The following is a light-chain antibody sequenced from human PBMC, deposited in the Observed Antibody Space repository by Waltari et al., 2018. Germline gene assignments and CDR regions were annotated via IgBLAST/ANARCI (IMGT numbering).Light chain of an antibody. J-gene: IGKJ1*01. Sequence: DIQLAQSPSTVSASVGDRVTIPFRARQHIHSWLAWYQQKPGKAPKALIYKASNLHSGVPSRFSGSGFGTEFTLTISSLQPDDFATYYCQKYNRPWTFGQGTRVDIK. V-gene: IGKV1-5*03. CDR1: QHIHSW. CDR2: KAS. CDR3: QKYNRPWT.